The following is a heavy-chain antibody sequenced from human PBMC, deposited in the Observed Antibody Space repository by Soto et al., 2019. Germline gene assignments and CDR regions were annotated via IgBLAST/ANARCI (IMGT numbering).Heavy chain of an antibody. CDR2: ISAYNGNT. CDR1: GYTFTSYG. Sequence: ASVNVSCKASGYTFTSYGISWVRQAPGQGLELMGWISAYNGNTNYAQKIQGRVTMTTXXXXXXAXMXLRXXXSDDTAVYYCARDRSGYRFDYWGQGTLVTVSS. CDR3: ARDRSGYRFDY. J-gene: IGHJ4*02. D-gene: IGHD3-3*01. V-gene: IGHV1-18*01.